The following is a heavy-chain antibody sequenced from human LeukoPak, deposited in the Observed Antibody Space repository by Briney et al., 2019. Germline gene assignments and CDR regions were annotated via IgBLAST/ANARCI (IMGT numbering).Heavy chain of an antibody. CDR2: IYYSGST. CDR3: ARGRDYDILTGYYSNWFDP. D-gene: IGHD3-9*01. Sequence: SETLSLTCTVSGGSISSSSYYWGWIRQPPGKGLEWIGSIYYSGSTYYNPSLKSRVTISVDTSKNQFSLKLSSVTAADTAVYYCARGRDYDILTGYYSNWFDPWGQGTLVTVSS. V-gene: IGHV4-39*07. J-gene: IGHJ5*02. CDR1: GGSISSSSYY.